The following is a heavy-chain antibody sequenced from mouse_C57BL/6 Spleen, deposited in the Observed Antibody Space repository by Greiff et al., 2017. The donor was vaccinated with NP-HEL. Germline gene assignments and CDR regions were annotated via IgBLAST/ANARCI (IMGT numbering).Heavy chain of an antibody. J-gene: IGHJ1*03. CDR1: GFTFSDYY. Sequence: EVQLVESGGGLVQPGGSLKLSCAASGFTFSDYYMYWVRQTPEKRLEWVAYISNGGGSTYYPDTVKGRFTISRDNAKNTLYLQMSRLKSEDTAMYYCARDYYGSRYFDVWGTGTTVTVSS. V-gene: IGHV5-12*01. D-gene: IGHD1-1*01. CDR2: ISNGGGST. CDR3: ARDYYGSRYFDV.